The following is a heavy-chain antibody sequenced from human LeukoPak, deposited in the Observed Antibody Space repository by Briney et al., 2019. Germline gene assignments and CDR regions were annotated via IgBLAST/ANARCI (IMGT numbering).Heavy chain of an antibody. D-gene: IGHD3-10*01. CDR3: ARLSPVRGVIIDAFDI. CDR2: ISTSSIYI. CDR1: GFTFSSYT. Sequence: GGSLRLSCAASGFTFSSYTIHWVRQAPGKGLQWVSSISTSSIYIYYADSLKGRFTISRDNARNSLYLQMNSLRAEDTAVYYCARLSPVRGVIIDAFDIWGQGTMVTVSS. J-gene: IGHJ3*02. V-gene: IGHV3-21*01.